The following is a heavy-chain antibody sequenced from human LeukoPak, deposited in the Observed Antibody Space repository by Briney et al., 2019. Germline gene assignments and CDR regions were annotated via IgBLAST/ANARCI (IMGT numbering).Heavy chain of an antibody. CDR1: GGSFTGYY. V-gene: IGHV4-34*01. Sequence: SETLSLTCVVNGGSFTGYYWGWIRQPPGKGLEWIGSIYYSGSTYYNPSLKSRVTISVDTSKNQFSLKLSSVTAADTAVYYCARGQFYYDSSGYYLRWGQGTLVTVSS. D-gene: IGHD3-22*01. J-gene: IGHJ4*02. CDR3: ARGQFYYDSSGYYLR. CDR2: IYYSGST.